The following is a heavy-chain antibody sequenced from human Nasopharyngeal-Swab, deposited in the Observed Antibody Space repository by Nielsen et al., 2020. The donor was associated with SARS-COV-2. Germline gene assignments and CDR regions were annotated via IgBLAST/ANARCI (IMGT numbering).Heavy chain of an antibody. CDR3: ARVGGYYDSSGYGGDFDY. J-gene: IGHJ4*02. CDR1: GFTFSSYS. V-gene: IGHV3-21*01. CDR2: ISSSSSYI. D-gene: IGHD3-22*01. Sequence: GESLRLPCAAPGFTFSSYSMNLVRQAPGQGLEWVSSISSSSSYIYYADSVKGRFTISRDNAKNSLYLQMSSLRAEDTAVYYCARVGGYYDSSGYGGDFDYWGQGTLVTVSS.